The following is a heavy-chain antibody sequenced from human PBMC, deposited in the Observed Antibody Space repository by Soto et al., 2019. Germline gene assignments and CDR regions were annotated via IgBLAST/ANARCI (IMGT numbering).Heavy chain of an antibody. V-gene: IGHV3-9*01. D-gene: IGHD1-1*01. Sequence: EVLLVESGGGLVQPGRSLRLSCAASGLSFDEYGLHWVRQAPGKGLEWVSGISWTSDTIGYADSVKGRFTISRDNDRNSLILKMNNLRAEDTALYDCARDTWTRAASQPRGNLDFWGQGTLVTVSS. CDR2: ISWTSDTI. J-gene: IGHJ4*02. CDR3: ARDTWTRAASQPRGNLDF. CDR1: GLSFDEYG.